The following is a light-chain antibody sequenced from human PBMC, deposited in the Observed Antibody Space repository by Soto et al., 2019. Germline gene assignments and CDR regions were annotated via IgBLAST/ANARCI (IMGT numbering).Light chain of an antibody. V-gene: IGLV1-44*01. CDR3: KSYAGSNTYV. CDR2: IND. CDR1: RSNIGSNS. Sequence: QSVLTQPPSVSGTPGQRVIISCSGSRSNIGSNSVNWYQQLPGTAPKLLIYINDQRPSGVPDRFSGSTSGTSVSGLQAADEADYFCKSYAGSNTYVFGSGTKVTVL. J-gene: IGLJ1*01.